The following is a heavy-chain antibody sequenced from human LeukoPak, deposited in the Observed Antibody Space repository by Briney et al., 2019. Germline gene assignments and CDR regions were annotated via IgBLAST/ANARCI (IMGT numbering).Heavy chain of an antibody. CDR2: INWNGGST. D-gene: IGHD6-13*01. CDR3: AREGSHSSSWSPYYYYYYMDV. V-gene: IGHV3-20*04. Sequence: PGGSLRLSCAASGFTFDDYGMSWVRQAPGKGLEWVSGINWNGGSTGYADSVKGRFTISRDNAKNSLYLQMNSLRAEDTALYYCAREGSHSSSWSPYYYYYYMDVWGKGTTVTVSS. CDR1: GFTFDDYG. J-gene: IGHJ6*03.